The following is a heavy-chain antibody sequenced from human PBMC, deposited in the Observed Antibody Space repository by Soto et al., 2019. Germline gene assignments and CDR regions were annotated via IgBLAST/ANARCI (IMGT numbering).Heavy chain of an antibody. CDR1: GGSFRCFY. D-gene: IGHD3-3*01. V-gene: IGHV4-34*01. CDR2: INHVGIT. CDR3: ARAHDFWGGRQQPIDS. J-gene: IGHJ4*02. Sequence: SETLSLTCAVSGGSFRCFYWTLIRQSPGKGLEWLGDINHVGITNYNPSLKSRVSIPVDTSKSQSSLKLSSVTAADTAVYYCARAHDFWGGRQQPIDSWGQGTLVTVSS.